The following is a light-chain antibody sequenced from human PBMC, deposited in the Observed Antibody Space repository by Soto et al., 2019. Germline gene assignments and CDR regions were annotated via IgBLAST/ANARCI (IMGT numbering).Light chain of an antibody. Sequence: EIVLTQSPGTLSLSPGERVTLSCRASQSISSYLAWYQQKPGQAPRLLIYGASTRATGIPARFSGSGSGTEFTLTISSLQSEDFAVYYCQQYNNWPPTFGQGTKVDIK. CDR2: GAS. CDR3: QQYNNWPPT. J-gene: IGKJ1*01. CDR1: QSISSY. V-gene: IGKV3-15*01.